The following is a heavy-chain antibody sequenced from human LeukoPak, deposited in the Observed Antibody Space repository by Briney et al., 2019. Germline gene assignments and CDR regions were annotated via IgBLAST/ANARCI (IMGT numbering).Heavy chain of an antibody. J-gene: IGHJ3*02. V-gene: IGHV5-51*01. D-gene: IGHD2-15*01. CDR2: IYPGDSDT. CDR1: GYSFTSYW. CDR3: ASSGYCSDGSCYSDAFDI. Sequence: GESLKISCKGSGYSFTSYWIGWVRQMPGKGLEWMGIIYPGDSDTRYSPSFQGQVTISADKSISTAYLQWSSLKASDTAMYYCASSGYCSDGSCYSDAFDIWGQGTMVTVSS.